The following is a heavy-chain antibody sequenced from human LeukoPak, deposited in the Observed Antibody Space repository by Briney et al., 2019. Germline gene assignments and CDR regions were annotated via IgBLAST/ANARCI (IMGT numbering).Heavy chain of an antibody. CDR2: IYPGDSDT. J-gene: IGHJ6*03. Sequence: GESLQISCKGSGYCFTGYWIGWVRQLPGKGLEGMGIIYPGDSDTRDSPSFQGQVTISADKSISTAYLQWSSLKASDTAMYYCARLGSYYMDVWGKGTTVTISS. CDR1: GYCFTGYW. V-gene: IGHV5-51*01. CDR3: ARLGSYYMDV.